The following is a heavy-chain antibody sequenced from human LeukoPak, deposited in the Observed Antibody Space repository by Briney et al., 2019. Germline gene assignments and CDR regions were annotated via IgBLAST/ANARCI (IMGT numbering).Heavy chain of an antibody. J-gene: IGHJ3*02. V-gene: IGHV3-7*01. D-gene: IGHD6-13*01. CDR1: GFTFSSYW. CDR2: IKQDGSEK. CDR3: ARDLSSSWPLNDAFDI. Sequence: GGSLRLSCAASGFTFSSYWMSWVRQAPGKGLEWVANIKQDGSEKYYVDSVKGRFTISRDNAKNSLYLQMNSLRAEETAVYYCARDLSSSWPLNDAFDIWGQGTMVTVSS.